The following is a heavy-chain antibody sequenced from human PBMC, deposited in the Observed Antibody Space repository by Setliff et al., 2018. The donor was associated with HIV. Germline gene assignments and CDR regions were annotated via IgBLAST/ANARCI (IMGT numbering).Heavy chain of an antibody. CDR3: ARQTWEYYDTLTGYYRSPKNFDS. CDR1: GDSMNDYY. Sequence: SETLSLTCTVSGDSMNDYYWTWIRQPAGKALEWIGRININEDTYFKPSLRSRVSMSIDTSKNHFSLRLSSVTAPDTAIYYCARQTWEYYDTLTGYYRSPKNFDSWGQGTLVTVSS. V-gene: IGHV4-4*07. J-gene: IGHJ4*02. CDR2: ININEDT. D-gene: IGHD3-9*01.